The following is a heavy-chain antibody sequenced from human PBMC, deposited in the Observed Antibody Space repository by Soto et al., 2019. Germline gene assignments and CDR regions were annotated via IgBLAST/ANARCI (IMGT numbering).Heavy chain of an antibody. CDR1: GGSFSGYY. J-gene: IGHJ6*02. CDR3: ARGLRSSGWYLRGSDYYYYGMDV. V-gene: IGHV4-34*01. D-gene: IGHD6-19*01. Sequence: PSETLSLTCAVYGGSFSGYYWSWIRQPPGKGQEWIGEINHSGSTNYNPSLKSRVTISVDTSKNQFSLKLSSVTAADTAVYYSARGLRSSGWYLRGSDYYYYGMDVWGQGTTVTVSS. CDR2: INHSGST.